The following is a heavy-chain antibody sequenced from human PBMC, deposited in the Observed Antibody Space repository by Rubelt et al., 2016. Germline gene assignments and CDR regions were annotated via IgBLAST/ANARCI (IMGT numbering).Heavy chain of an antibody. CDR1: GFTSSSYA. CDR3: AKPARLDYGINAEYFQH. D-gene: IGHD4-17*01. Sequence: QVQLVESGGGVVQPGRSLRLSCAASGFTSSSYAMHWVRQAPGKGLEWVAFIRYDGSNKYYADSVKGRFTISRDNSKNTLYLQMNSLRAEDTAVYYCAKPARLDYGINAEYFQHWGQGTLVTVSS. CDR2: IRYDGSNK. J-gene: IGHJ1*01. V-gene: IGHV3-30*02.